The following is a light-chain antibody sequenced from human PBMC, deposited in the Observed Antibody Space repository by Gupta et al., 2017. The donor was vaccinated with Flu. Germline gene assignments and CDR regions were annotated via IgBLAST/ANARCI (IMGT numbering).Light chain of an antibody. CDR1: SSDVGGYNY. CDR2: EVS. CDR3: SSYAGSNTPYV. Sequence: QSALTQTPSASGSPGQSVTISCTGTSSDVGGYNYVSWYQQPPGKAPKLMIYEVSKRPSGVPDRFSGSKSGNTASLTVSGLQAEDEADYYCSSYAGSNTPYVFGTGTKVTVL. V-gene: IGLV2-8*01. J-gene: IGLJ1*01.